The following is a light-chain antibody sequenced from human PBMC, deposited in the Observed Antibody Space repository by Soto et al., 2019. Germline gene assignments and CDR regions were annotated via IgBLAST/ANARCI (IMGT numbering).Light chain of an antibody. V-gene: IGKV3-15*01. CDR2: GAS. Sequence: EIVLTQSPGTLSLSPGERATLSCRASQSIGSNLAWYQQKHGQAPRLLMYGASTRATGIPARFSGSGSGTEFTLTISSLQSEDFAVYSCQQYGSSPVTFGQGTKVDIK. CDR1: QSIGSN. J-gene: IGKJ1*01. CDR3: QQYGSSPVT.